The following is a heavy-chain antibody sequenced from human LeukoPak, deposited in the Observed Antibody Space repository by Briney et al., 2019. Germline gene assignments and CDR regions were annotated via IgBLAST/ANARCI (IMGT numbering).Heavy chain of an antibody. CDR2: TSYSGNT. CDR1: GGSMSSYY. J-gene: IGHJ5*02. D-gene: IGHD3-10*01. V-gene: IGHV4-59*12. Sequence: SETLSLTCTVSGGSMSSYYWSWLRQPPGKGLEWIGYTSYSGNTNYNPSLKSRVTMSVDTSKNQCSLKLNSVTAADTAVYYCARSRGIREVDPWGQGTLVTVSS. CDR3: ARSRGIREVDP.